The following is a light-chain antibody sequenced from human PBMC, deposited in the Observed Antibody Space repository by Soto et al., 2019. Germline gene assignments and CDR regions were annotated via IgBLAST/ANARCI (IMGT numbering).Light chain of an antibody. CDR1: SSDVGAFNY. J-gene: IGLJ1*01. Sequence: QSALTQPASVSGSPGQSITIYCTGNSSDVGAFNYVSWYLQYPGKAPKLMIYEVGNRPSGVSNRFSGSKSGNTASLTISGLQAEDEADYYCCAYASGSIYVFGTGTKVTVL. V-gene: IGLV2-14*01. CDR3: CAYASGSIYV. CDR2: EVG.